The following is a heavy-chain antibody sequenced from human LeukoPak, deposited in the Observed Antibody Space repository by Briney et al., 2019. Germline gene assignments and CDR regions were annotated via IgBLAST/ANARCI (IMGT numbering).Heavy chain of an antibody. CDR3: ASEHDYSNHFDY. CDR1: GFTFSSYW. D-gene: IGHD4-11*01. CDR2: INSDGSST. Sequence: PGGSLRLSCAASGFTFSSYWMHWVRQAPGKGLVWVSRINSDGSSTSYADSVKGRFTISRDNAKNTLYLQMNSLRAEDTAVYYCASEHDYSNHFDYWGQGTLVTVSS. V-gene: IGHV3-74*01. J-gene: IGHJ4*02.